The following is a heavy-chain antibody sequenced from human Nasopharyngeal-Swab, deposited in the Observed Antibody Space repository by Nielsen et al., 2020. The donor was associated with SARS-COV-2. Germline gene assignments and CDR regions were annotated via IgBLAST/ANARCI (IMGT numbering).Heavy chain of an antibody. V-gene: IGHV3-23*01. CDR1: GFTFTNHY. J-gene: IGHJ4*02. Sequence: GESLKISCAASGFTFTNHYMTWVRQAPGEGLEWVSTVDPSGGSTYYADSVRGRFTISRDNSKNALYLQMNSLRVEDTAIYYCVKSNFLDYWGQGAQVTVSS. CDR2: VDPSGGST. CDR3: VKSNFLDY. D-gene: IGHD3-3*01.